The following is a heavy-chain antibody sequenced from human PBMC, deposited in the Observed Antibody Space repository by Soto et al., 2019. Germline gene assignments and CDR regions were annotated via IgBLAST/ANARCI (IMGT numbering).Heavy chain of an antibody. V-gene: IGHV3-23*01. CDR2: ATGSDGRT. CDR3: PKELYGYRSQQGDFDL. Sequence: EVQLLESGGNLVQPGGSLRLSCAASGFTFNIYAMSLVRQAPGKALELVSTATGSDGRTSYADSVKGRYTISRDNSKNTLYLQMNSLRADDTAVYYSPKELYGYRSQQGDFDLWGRGTLVTVSS. D-gene: IGHD6-13*01. CDR1: GFTFNIYA. J-gene: IGHJ3*01.